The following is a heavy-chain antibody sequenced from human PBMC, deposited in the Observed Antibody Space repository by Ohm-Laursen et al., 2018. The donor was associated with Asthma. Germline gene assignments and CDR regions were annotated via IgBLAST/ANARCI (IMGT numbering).Heavy chain of an antibody. J-gene: IGHJ3*02. D-gene: IGHD3-22*01. V-gene: IGHV3-30*03. CDR1: GFTFSSYG. Sequence: SLRLSCAASGFTFSSYGMHWVRQAPGKGLEWVAVISYDGSNKYYADSVKGRFTISRDNSKNTLYLQMNSLRAEDTAVYYCATEPESRKHAFDIWGQGTMVTVSS. CDR2: ISYDGSNK. CDR3: ATEPESRKHAFDI.